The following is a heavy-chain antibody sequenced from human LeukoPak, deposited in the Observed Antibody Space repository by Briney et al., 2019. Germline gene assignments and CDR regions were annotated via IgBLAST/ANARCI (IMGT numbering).Heavy chain of an antibody. CDR1: GGSIISYY. D-gene: IGHD3-22*01. V-gene: IGHV4-59*08. J-gene: IGHJ4*02. Sequence: SETLSLTCTVSGGSIISYYWSWIRQPPGKGLEWIGYIYYSGSTNYNPSLKSRVTISVDTSKNQFSLKLSSVTAADTAVYYCARSPYYDSSGHFDYWGQGTLVTVSS. CDR3: ARSPYYDSSGHFDY. CDR2: IYYSGST.